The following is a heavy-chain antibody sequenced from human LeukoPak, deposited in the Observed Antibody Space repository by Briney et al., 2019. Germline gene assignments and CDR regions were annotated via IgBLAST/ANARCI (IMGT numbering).Heavy chain of an antibody. CDR3: ARHSGHSSTNDAFDI. Sequence: GGSLRLSCAASGFTFSSYSMNWVRQAPGKGLEWVSAISGSGGSTYYADSVKGRFTISRDNSKNTLYLQMNSLRAEDTAVYYCARHSGHSSTNDAFDIWGQGTMVIVSS. J-gene: IGHJ3*02. D-gene: IGHD6-13*01. CDR1: GFTFSSYS. CDR2: ISGSGGST. V-gene: IGHV3-23*01.